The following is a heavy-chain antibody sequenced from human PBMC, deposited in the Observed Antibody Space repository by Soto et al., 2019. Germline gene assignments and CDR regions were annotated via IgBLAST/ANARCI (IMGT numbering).Heavy chain of an antibody. CDR3: ARIGSLLLWFGELETGYYYGMDV. CDR2: ISAYNGNT. Sequence: QVQLVQSGAEVKKPGASVKVSCKASGYTFTSYGISWVRQAPGQGLEWMGWISAYNGNTNYAQKLQGRVTMTTDTSTSTAYMELRSMRSDDTAVYYCARIGSLLLWFGELETGYYYGMDVWGQGTTVTVSS. V-gene: IGHV1-18*01. D-gene: IGHD3-10*01. J-gene: IGHJ6*02. CDR1: GYTFTSYG.